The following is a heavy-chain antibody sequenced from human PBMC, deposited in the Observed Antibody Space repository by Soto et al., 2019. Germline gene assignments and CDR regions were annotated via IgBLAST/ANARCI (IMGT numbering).Heavy chain of an antibody. V-gene: IGHV1-3*01. D-gene: IGHD2-15*01. Sequence: GASVKVSCKASGYTFTSYAMHWVRQAPGQRLEWMGWINAGNGNTKYSQKLQGRVTMTTDTSTSTAYMELRSLRSDDTAVYYCVVAAQPYYFDYWGQGTLVTVSS. CDR3: VVAAQPYYFDY. CDR2: INAGNGNT. CDR1: GYTFTSYA. J-gene: IGHJ4*02.